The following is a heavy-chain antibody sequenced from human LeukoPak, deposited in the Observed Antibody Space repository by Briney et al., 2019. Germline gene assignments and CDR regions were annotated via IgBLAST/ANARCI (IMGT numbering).Heavy chain of an antibody. D-gene: IGHD6-13*01. V-gene: IGHV3-21*01. CDR1: GFTFSSYS. CDR2: ISSSSSYI. CDR3: ARDRGIAAAVWDY. Sequence: GGSLRLSCAASGFTFSSYSMNWVRQAPGKGLEWVSSISSSSSYIYYADSVKGRFTISRDNAKNSLYLQMNSLRAEDTAVYYCARDRGIAAAVWDYWGQGTLVTVSS. J-gene: IGHJ4*02.